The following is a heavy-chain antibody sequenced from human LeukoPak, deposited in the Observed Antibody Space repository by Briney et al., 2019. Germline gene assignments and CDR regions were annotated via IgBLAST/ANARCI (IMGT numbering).Heavy chain of an antibody. J-gene: IGHJ6*02. CDR1: GYTLSSSG. CDR3: ARAGACGGGYCYNKYGMDV. CDR2: IRADNDNT. Sequence: ASVNVSCKASGYTLSSSGISWVRQAPGQGLEWVGWIRADNDNTVYEQKLQGRLTMTTDTSTGTAYMELRSLTSDDTAVYYCARAGACGGGYCYNKYGMDVWGQGTTVTVSS. V-gene: IGHV1-18*04. D-gene: IGHD2-21*01.